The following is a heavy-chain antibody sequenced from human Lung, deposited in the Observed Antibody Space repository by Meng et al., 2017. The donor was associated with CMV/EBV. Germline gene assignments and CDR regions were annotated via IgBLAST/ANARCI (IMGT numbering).Heavy chain of an antibody. CDR2: INHSGST. J-gene: IGHJ6*02. CDR3: ARSYSYGWGPYYYYYGMDV. Sequence: TXSLTXXVHGGSFSGYYWSWIRQPPGKGLEWIGEINHSGSTNYNPSLKSRVTISVDTSKNQFSLKLSSVTAADTAVYYCARSYSYGWGPYYYYYGMDVWGQGTXVTVSS. D-gene: IGHD5-18*01. V-gene: IGHV4-34*01. CDR1: GGSFSGYY.